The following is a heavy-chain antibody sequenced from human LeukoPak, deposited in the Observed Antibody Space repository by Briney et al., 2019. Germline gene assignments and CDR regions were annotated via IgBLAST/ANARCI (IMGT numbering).Heavy chain of an antibody. CDR3: ARDDTVDAYMDV. CDR2: INPNSGGT. Sequence: ASVKVSCKASGYTFTGYYMHWVRQAPGQGLEWMGWINPNSGGTNYAQKFQGRVTMTRDTSISTAYMELSGLTSDDTAVYYCARDDTVDAYMDVWGEGTPVTVSS. V-gene: IGHV1-2*02. J-gene: IGHJ6*03. D-gene: IGHD3-9*01. CDR1: GYTFTGYY.